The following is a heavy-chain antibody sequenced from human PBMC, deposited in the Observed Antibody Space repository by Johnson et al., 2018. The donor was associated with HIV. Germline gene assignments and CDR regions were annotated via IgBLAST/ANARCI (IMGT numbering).Heavy chain of an antibody. J-gene: IGHJ3*02. CDR2: ISYDGSNK. V-gene: IGHV3-30*18. CDR3: AKGGWLQSQAFDI. CDR1: GFTFSSYA. Sequence: VQLLESGGGLVQPGGSLRLSCAASGFTFSSYAMSWVRQAPGKGLEWVAVISYDGSNKYYADSVKGRFTISRDNSKNTLYLQMNSLRAEDTAVYYWAKGGWLQSQAFDIWGQGTMVTVSS. D-gene: IGHD5-24*01.